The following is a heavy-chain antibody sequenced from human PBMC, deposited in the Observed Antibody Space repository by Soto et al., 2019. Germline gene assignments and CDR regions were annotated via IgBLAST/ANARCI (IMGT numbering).Heavy chain of an antibody. CDR2: IVVGSGNT. V-gene: IGHV1-58*02. CDR3: AADSRTGDAFDI. CDR1: GYTFTSYG. Sequence: SVKVSCKASGYTFTSYGISWVRQAPGQGLEWMGWIVVGSGNTNYAQKFQERVTITRDMSTSTAYMELSSLRSEDTAVYYCAADSRTGDAFDIWGQGTMVTVSS. J-gene: IGHJ3*02. D-gene: IGHD6-13*01.